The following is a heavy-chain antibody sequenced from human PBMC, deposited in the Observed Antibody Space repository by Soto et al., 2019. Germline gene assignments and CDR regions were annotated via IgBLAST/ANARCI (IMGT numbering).Heavy chain of an antibody. J-gene: IGHJ6*02. CDR1: GYTFTSYY. D-gene: IGHD3-22*01. Sequence: ASVKVSCKASGYTFTSYYMHWVRQAPGQGLEWMGIINPSGGSTSYAQKFQGRVTMTRDTSTSTVYMELSSLRSEDTAVYYCARGSITMIVVVPPGPGMDVWGQRTTVTVSS. CDR3: ARGSITMIVVVPPGPGMDV. V-gene: IGHV1-46*01. CDR2: INPSGGST.